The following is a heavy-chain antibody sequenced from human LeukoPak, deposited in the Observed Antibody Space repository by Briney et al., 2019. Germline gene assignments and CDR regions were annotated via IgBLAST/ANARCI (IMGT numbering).Heavy chain of an antibody. V-gene: IGHV3-73*01. CDR1: GFTFSGSA. J-gene: IGHJ6*03. Sequence: PGGSLRLSCAASGFTFSGSAMHWVRQASGKGLEWVGRIRSKANSYATAYAASVKGRFTISRDDSKNTAYLQMNSLKTEDTAVYYCKIGKYYYMDVWGKGTTVTVSS. CDR2: IRSKANSYAT. D-gene: IGHD1-26*01. CDR3: KIGKYYYMDV.